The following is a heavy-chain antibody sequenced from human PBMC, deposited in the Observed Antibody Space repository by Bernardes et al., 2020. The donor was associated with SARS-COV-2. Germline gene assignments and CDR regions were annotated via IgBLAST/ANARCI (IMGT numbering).Heavy chain of an antibody. Sequence: SEPLSPTCAGSGGSNSSHYWSWIRKPPGKGLEWIGHIYYSGSTNYNPSLKSRVTISVDTSKNQFSMKLSSVTAADTAVYYCAWVGRNDYRYYYYCMDVWGIGTTVTVSS. D-gene: IGHD4-17*01. CDR3: AWVGRNDYRYYYYCMDV. V-gene: IGHV4-59*11. CDR1: GGSNSSHY. CDR2: IYYSGST. J-gene: IGHJ6*03.